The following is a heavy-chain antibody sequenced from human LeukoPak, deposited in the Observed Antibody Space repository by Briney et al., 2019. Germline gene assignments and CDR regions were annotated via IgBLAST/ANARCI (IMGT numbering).Heavy chain of an antibody. D-gene: IGHD6-19*01. J-gene: IGHJ4*02. V-gene: IGHV5-51*01. CDR1: GYSFTSYW. CDR3: ARQWVSGPKKHTFWY. Sequence: PGESLKISCKGSGYSFTSYWFGWVRQMPGKGLEWMGIIYPGDSDTRYSPSFQGQVTISADKSISTAYLQWSSLKASDTAMYYCARQWVSGPKKHTFWYWGQGTLVTVSS. CDR2: IYPGDSDT.